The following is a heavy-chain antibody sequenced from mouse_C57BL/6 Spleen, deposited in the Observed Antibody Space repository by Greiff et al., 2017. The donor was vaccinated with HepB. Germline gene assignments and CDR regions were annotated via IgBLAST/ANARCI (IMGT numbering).Heavy chain of an antibody. J-gene: IGHJ2*01. V-gene: IGHV1-80*01. D-gene: IGHD2-5*01. CDR3: ARGGYSNYVGY. CDR2: IYPGDGDT. CDR1: GYAFSSYW. Sequence: QVQLQQSGAELVKPGASVKISCKASGYAFSSYWMNWVKQRPGKGLEWIGQIYPGDGDTNYNGKFKGKATLTADKSSSTAYMQLSSLTSEDSAVYFCARGGYSNYVGYWGQGTTLTVSS.